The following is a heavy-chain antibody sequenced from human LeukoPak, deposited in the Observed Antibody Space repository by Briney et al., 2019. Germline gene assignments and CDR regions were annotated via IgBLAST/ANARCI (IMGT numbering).Heavy chain of an antibody. Sequence: PGGSLRLSCAASGFTIPGYWMHWVRQAPGKGLVWVSHIIGDVRKITYADSVKGRFTISRDTAKNTVFLQMNSLRTDDTAVYYCARDRSYGLDVWGQGTTVTVS. J-gene: IGHJ6*02. CDR2: IIGDVRKI. CDR3: ARDRSYGLDV. V-gene: IGHV3-74*03. CDR1: GFTIPGYW.